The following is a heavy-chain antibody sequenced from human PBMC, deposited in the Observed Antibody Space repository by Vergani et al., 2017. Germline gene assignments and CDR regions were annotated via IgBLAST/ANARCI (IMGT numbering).Heavy chain of an antibody. V-gene: IGHV1-24*01. CDR1: GYILTELS. D-gene: IGHD3-10*01. CDR2: FDPEHGET. Sequence: QVQLVQSGAEVKKPGASVKVSCKVSGYILTELSMHWVRQAPGKGLEWMGGFDPEHGETIYAQKFQGRVTMTEDTSTETAYMELSSLRSEDTAVYYCARDTGYYGSGSYGVDPWGQGTLVTVSS. CDR3: ARDTGYYGSGSYGVDP. J-gene: IGHJ5*02.